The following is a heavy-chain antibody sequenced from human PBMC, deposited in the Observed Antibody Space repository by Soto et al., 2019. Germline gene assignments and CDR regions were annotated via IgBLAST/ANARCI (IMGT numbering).Heavy chain of an antibody. CDR2: IYYSGST. J-gene: IGHJ4*02. V-gene: IGHV4-59*01. CDR3: ARRYGGNFDY. D-gene: IGHD3-16*01. CDR1: GGNISSYY. Sequence: SETQSLTCTVSGGNISSYYWSWIRQPPGKGLEWIGYIYYSGSTNYNPSLKSRVTISVDTSKNQFSLKLSSVTAADTAVYYCARRYGGNFDYWGQGTLVTVSS.